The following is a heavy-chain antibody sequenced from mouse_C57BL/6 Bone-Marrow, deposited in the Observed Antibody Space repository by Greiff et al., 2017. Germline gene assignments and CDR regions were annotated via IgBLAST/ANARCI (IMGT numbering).Heavy chain of an antibody. Sequence: EVQRVESGGGLVKPGGSLKLSCAASGFTFSDYGMHWVRQAPEKGLEWVAYISSGSSTIYYADTVKGRFTISRDKAKNTLFLQMTSLRSEDTAMYYCARHGDYDGGLAYWGQGTLVTVSA. CDR3: ARHGDYDGGLAY. D-gene: IGHD2-4*01. CDR1: GFTFSDYG. J-gene: IGHJ3*01. CDR2: ISSGSSTI. V-gene: IGHV5-17*01.